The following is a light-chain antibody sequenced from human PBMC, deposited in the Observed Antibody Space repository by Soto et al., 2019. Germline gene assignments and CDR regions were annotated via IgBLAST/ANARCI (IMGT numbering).Light chain of an antibody. CDR1: SSDVGGYNY. J-gene: IGLJ3*02. Sequence: QSVLTQPASVSESPGQSITISCTGTSSDVGGYNYVSWYQQHPGKVPKLMIYEVTNRPSGVSHRFSGSKSGNTASLTISGLQAEDEADYYCTSYTSSKTWVFGGGTKLTVL. CDR3: TSYTSSKTWV. CDR2: EVT. V-gene: IGLV2-14*01.